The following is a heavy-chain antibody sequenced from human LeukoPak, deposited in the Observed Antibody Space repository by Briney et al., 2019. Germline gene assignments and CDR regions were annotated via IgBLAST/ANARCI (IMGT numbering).Heavy chain of an antibody. D-gene: IGHD1-20*01. Sequence: GGSLRLSCAASGFTFSSYAMNWVRQAPGKGLEWVSYISSSGSTIYYADSVKGRFTISRDNAKNSLYLQMNSLRAEDTAVYYCARARYNWNGDAFDIWGQGTMVTVSS. CDR1: GFTFSSYA. CDR2: ISSSGSTI. CDR3: ARARYNWNGDAFDI. V-gene: IGHV3-48*03. J-gene: IGHJ3*02.